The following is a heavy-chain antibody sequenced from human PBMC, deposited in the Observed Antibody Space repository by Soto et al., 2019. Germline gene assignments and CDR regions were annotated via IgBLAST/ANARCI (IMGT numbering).Heavy chain of an antibody. V-gene: IGHV1-24*01. CDR2: FDPEDGET. J-gene: IGHJ6*02. Sequence: ASVKVSCKVSGYTLTELSMHWVRQAPGKGHEWMGGFDPEDGETIYAQKFQGRVTMTEDTSTDTAYMELSSLRSEDTAVYYCAADNGSGRDYYYGMDVWGQGTTVTVSS. CDR3: AADNGSGRDYYYGMDV. D-gene: IGHD3-10*01. CDR1: GYTLTELS.